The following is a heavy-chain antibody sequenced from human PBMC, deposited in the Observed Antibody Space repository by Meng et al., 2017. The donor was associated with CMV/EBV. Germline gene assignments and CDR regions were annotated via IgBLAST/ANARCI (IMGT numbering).Heavy chain of an antibody. J-gene: IGHJ6*02. D-gene: IGHD4-11*01. CDR3: ARVGYSNYEPLYYYYGMDV. Sequence: GESLKISCAASGFTFSSYSMNWVRQAPGKGLEWVSSISSSSSYIYYADSVKGRFTISRDNAKNSLYLQMNSLRAEDTAVYYCARVGYSNYEPLYYYYGMDVWGQGTTVTVS. CDR1: GFTFSSYS. V-gene: IGHV3-21*01. CDR2: ISSSSSYI.